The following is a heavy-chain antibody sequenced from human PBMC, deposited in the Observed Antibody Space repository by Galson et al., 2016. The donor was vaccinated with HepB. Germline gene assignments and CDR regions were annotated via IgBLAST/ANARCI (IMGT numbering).Heavy chain of an antibody. CDR2: ITRNGGST. V-gene: IGHV3-64D*06. J-gene: IGHJ4*02. CDR3: VKGRDYYDSSGYYYSQRTFDY. Sequence: SLRLSCAASGFTFSNYWMHWVRQAPGKGLEYVSAITRNGGSTYYPDSVKGRFTISRDNSKNTLYLQMSSLRTEDTAVYYCVKGRDYYDSSGYYYSQRTFDYWGQGTLVTVSS. D-gene: IGHD3-22*01. CDR1: GFTFSNYW.